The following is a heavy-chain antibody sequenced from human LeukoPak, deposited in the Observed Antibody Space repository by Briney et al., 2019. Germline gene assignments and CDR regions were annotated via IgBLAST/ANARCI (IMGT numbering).Heavy chain of an antibody. V-gene: IGHV1-2*02. CDR3: APTHSGIYYYYFDY. Sequence: ASVTVSCKASGYTFTGYYMHWVRQAPGQGLEWMGWINPNSGGTDYAQKFQGRVTMTRDTSISTAYMELSRLRSDDTAVYYCAPTHSGIYYYYFDYWGQGTLVTVSS. J-gene: IGHJ4*02. D-gene: IGHD1-26*01. CDR2: INPNSGGT. CDR1: GYTFTGYY.